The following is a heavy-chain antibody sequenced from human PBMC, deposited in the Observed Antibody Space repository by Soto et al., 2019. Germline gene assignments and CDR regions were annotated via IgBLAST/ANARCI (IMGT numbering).Heavy chain of an antibody. V-gene: IGHV3-15*01. CDR1: GFTFSNAW. CDR2: IKSKTGDGTT. CDR3: TTYCQGGSCAHDN. Sequence: EVQLVESGGGLVKPGGSLRLSCAASGFTFSNAWMSWVRQAPGKGLEWVGRIKSKTGDGTTDYAAPVKGRFTISRDDSKDTLYLQMNSLQTAHTAVYYCTTYCQGGSCAHDNWGQGTLVTVSS. J-gene: IGHJ4*02. D-gene: IGHD2-15*01.